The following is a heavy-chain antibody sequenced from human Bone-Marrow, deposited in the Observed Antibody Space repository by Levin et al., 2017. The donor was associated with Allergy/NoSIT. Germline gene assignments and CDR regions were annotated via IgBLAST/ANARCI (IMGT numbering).Heavy chain of an antibody. CDR1: GDSINSYNW. CDR2: VFHSGST. CDR3: ARVTMVRGVMWEYCFDL. V-gene: IGHV4-4*02. Sequence: PGGSLRLSCAVSGDSINSYNWWSWVRQPPGKGLEWIGQVFHSGSTNYNPSLKSRATISIDKSKNQFSLMVSSVTAADTGVYYCARVTMVRGVMWEYCFDLWGQGTLVTVSS. D-gene: IGHD3-10*01. J-gene: IGHJ4*02.